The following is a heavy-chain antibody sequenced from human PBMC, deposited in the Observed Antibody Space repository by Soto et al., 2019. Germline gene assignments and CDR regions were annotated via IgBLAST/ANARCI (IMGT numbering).Heavy chain of an antibody. CDR2: VSYDGSNK. CDR1: GFTFNSYA. V-gene: IGHV3-30-3*01. Sequence: GGSLRLSCATSGFTFNSYAMHWVRQAPGKGLEWVAGVSYDGSNKYYAASVKGRFTIARDDSKNTLYVQMNSLRAEDTAAYYCARGRAALWKISYGYLDYWGQGTPVTVSS. D-gene: IGHD3-10*01. CDR3: ARGRAALWKISYGYLDY. J-gene: IGHJ4*02.